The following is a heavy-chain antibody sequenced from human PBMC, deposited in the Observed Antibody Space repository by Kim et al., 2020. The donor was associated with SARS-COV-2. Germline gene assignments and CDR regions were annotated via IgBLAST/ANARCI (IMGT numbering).Heavy chain of an antibody. J-gene: IGHJ6*02. D-gene: IGHD3-10*01. CDR1: GYTLTELS. V-gene: IGHV1-24*01. CDR3: ATDGNTMVRGLTAPYYYYCMYV. Sequence: ASVKVSCKVSGYTLTELSMHCVRQAPGKGLEWMGGFDPEDGETIYAQKFQGRVTMTEDTSTDTAYMELSSLRSEDTAVYYCATDGNTMVRGLTAPYYYYCMYVCGQGSAVSVSS. CDR2: FDPEDGET.